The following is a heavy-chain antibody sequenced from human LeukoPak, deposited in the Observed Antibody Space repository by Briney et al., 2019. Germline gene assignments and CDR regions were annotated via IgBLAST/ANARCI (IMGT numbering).Heavy chain of an antibody. CDR1: GGSISSYY. J-gene: IGHJ4*02. V-gene: IGHV4-59*08. D-gene: IGHD5-18*01. Sequence: SETLSLTCTVSGGSISSYYWSWVRQPPGKGREGLGYIYYSGSTNYNPSLKSRVTISVDTSNNQFSLKLSSVTAADTAVYYCARHNTAARSHNDYWGQGTLVTVSS. CDR2: IYYSGST. CDR3: ARHNTAARSHNDY.